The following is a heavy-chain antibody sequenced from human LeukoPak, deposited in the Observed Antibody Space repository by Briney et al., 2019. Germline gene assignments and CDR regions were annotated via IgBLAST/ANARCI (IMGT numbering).Heavy chain of an antibody. V-gene: IGHV4-31*03. CDR3: ARAPTGVPAALYGMDV. Sequence: SETLSLTCTVSGGSISSGAYYWSWIRQHPGMGLEWIGYIYYSGSTYYNPSLKSRVTISVDTSKNQFSLNLSSVTAADTAVYYCARAPTGVPAALYGMDVWGRGTTVTVSS. D-gene: IGHD2-2*01. CDR1: GGSISSGAYY. J-gene: IGHJ6*02. CDR2: IYYSGST.